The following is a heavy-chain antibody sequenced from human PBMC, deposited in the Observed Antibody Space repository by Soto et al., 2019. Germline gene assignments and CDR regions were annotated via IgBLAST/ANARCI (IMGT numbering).Heavy chain of an antibody. CDR3: ARGVYVLRYFDWSEGHGAFDI. V-gene: IGHV3-74*01. Sequence: GGSLRLSCAASGFTFSSYWMHWVRQAPGKGLVWVSRINSDGSSTSYADSVKGRFTISRDNAKNTLYLQMNSLRAEDTAVYYCARGVYVLRYFDWSEGHGAFDIWGQGTMVTVSS. CDR1: GFTFSSYW. CDR2: INSDGSST. D-gene: IGHD3-9*01. J-gene: IGHJ3*02.